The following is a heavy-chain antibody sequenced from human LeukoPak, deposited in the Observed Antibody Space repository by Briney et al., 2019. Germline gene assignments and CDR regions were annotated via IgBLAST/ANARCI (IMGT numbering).Heavy chain of an antibody. J-gene: IGHJ4*02. Sequence: GASVKVSCKASGYTFTSYGISWVRQAPGQGLEWMGWMNPNSGNTGYAQKFQGRVTMTRNTSISTAYMELSSLRSEDTAVYYCARALHRVGHYYFDYWGQGTLVTVSS. CDR2: MNPNSGNT. V-gene: IGHV1-8*02. CDR3: ARALHRVGHYYFDY. D-gene: IGHD1-26*01. CDR1: GYTFTSYG.